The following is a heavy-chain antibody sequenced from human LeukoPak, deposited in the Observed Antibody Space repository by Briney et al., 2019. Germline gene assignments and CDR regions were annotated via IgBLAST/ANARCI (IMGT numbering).Heavy chain of an antibody. J-gene: IGHJ4*02. CDR2: VYYSGTT. Sequence: PSETLSLTCTVSGGSISSSNSYWGWIRQPPGKGLEWIGGVYYSGTTYDNPSLKSRVTVSVDTSKNQFSLKLSSVTAADTAVYYCARPCSSGWYPFDYWGQGTLVTVSS. CDR1: GGSISSSNSY. V-gene: IGHV4-39*01. CDR3: ARPCSSGWYPFDY. D-gene: IGHD6-19*01.